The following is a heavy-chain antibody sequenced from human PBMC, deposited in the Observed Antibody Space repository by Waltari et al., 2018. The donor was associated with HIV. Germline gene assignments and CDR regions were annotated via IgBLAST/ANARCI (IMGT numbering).Heavy chain of an antibody. D-gene: IGHD1-26*01. J-gene: IGHJ4*02. CDR2: IYYSGST. CDR3: ARAVVGATSPFDY. V-gene: IGHV4-59*01. Sequence: TCTVSGGSISSYYWSWIRQPPGKGLEWIGYIYYSGSTNYNPSLKSRVTISVDTSKNQFSLKLSSVTAADTAVYYCARAVVGATSPFDYWGQGTLVTVSS. CDR1: GGSISSYY.